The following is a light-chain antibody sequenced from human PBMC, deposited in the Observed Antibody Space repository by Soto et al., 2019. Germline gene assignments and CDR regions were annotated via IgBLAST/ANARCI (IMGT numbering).Light chain of an antibody. V-gene: IGKV3-20*01. CDR2: DAI. J-gene: IGKJ4*01. CDR3: QYFGTSPVIV. CDR1: RTVSGNY. Sequence: EIVLTQSPGTLSLSPGDRATLSCRASRTVSGNYLAWYQQRPNQAPRLLIFDAIRRAAGIPDRFSGSGSGTDFTLTISRLEPEDFAVYFCQYFGTSPVIVFGGGTKVDIK.